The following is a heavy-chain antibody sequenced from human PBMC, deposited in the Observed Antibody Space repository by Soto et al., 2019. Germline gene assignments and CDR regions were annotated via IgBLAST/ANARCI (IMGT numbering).Heavy chain of an antibody. D-gene: IGHD3-10*01. J-gene: IGHJ4*02. CDR2: IYHSGNT. CDR3: ARRWGEGRVDY. Sequence: QVQLQESGPGLVKPSGTLSLTCAVSGGSISRSNWWSWGRQPPGKGLEWIGEIYHSGNTNYNPSHKRQVTMPVDKSRNQFSLKLSSVTAADTAVYYCARRWGEGRVDYWGQGTLVTVSS. V-gene: IGHV4-4*02. CDR1: GGSISRSNW.